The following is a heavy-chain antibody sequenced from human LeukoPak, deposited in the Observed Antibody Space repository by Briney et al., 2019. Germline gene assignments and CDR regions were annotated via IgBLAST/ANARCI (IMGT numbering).Heavy chain of an antibody. CDR3: ARDSCLIIACLEY. CDR1: GFIFSHFG. J-gene: IGHJ4*02. D-gene: IGHD3-10*01. V-gene: IGHV3-33*01. CDR2: IQSDGSQE. Sequence: GESLRLSCATSGFIFSHFGMHWVRQAPGKGLEWVAAIQSDGSQEYFADSVKGRSTISRDKSKSTMYLQIDTLRAEDTAVYYCARDSCLIIACLEYWGQGTLVTVSS.